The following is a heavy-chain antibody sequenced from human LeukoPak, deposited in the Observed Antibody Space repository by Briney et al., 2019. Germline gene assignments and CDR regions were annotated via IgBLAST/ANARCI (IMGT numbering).Heavy chain of an antibody. J-gene: IGHJ6*02. D-gene: IGHD5/OR15-5a*01. Sequence: GGSLRLSCAVSGFTVSSKDMNWVRQAPGKGLEWVSLLYTGGSTYYADSVKGRFNISRDNSKNTLYLQMNSLRAKDTAVYYCARHRSVNGMDVWGQGTTVTVSS. CDR1: GFTVSSKD. V-gene: IGHV3-66*04. CDR3: ARHRSVNGMDV. CDR2: LYTGGST.